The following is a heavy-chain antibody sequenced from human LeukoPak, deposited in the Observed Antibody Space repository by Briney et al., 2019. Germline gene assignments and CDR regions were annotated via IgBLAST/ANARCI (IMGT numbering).Heavy chain of an antibody. CDR2: ISGSGGST. D-gene: IGHD2-21*02. CDR3: AKALAYCGGDCYSPDHAFDI. J-gene: IGHJ3*02. V-gene: IGHV3-23*01. Sequence: PGGSLRLSCAASGFTFSSYAMSWVRQAPGKGLEWVSAISGSGGSTYYADSVKGRFTISRDNSKNTLYLQMNSLRAEDTAVYYCAKALAYCGGDCYSPDHAFDIWGQGTMVTVSS. CDR1: GFTFSSYA.